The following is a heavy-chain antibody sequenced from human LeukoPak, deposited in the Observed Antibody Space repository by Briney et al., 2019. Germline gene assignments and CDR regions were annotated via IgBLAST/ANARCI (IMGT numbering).Heavy chain of an antibody. D-gene: IGHD6-19*01. CDR1: GFTFSGSV. J-gene: IGHJ4*02. CDR2: ITSKPNSYAT. Sequence: GGSLRLSCADSGFTFSGSVMHWVRQASGKGLEWGGRITSKPNSYATVYAASVKGRFTISSDDSKNTAYLQMNSLKTEDTAVYYCTGGSGWYSPDYWGQGTLVTVSS. V-gene: IGHV3-73*01. CDR3: TGGSGWYSPDY.